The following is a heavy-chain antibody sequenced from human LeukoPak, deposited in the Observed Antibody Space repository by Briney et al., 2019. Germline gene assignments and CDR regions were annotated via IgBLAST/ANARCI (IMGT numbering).Heavy chain of an antibody. CDR2: IYTSGST. D-gene: IGHD2-15*01. Sequence: SQTLSLTCTVSGGSISSGSYYWSWIRQPAGKGLEWIGRIYTSGSTNYNPSLKSRVTISVDTSKNQFSLTLSSVTAADTAVYYCARNGYCSGSYCYGYYYYMDAWGTGTTVSVSS. CDR3: ARNGYCSGSYCYGYYYYMDA. J-gene: IGHJ6*03. CDR1: GGSISSGSYY. V-gene: IGHV4-61*02.